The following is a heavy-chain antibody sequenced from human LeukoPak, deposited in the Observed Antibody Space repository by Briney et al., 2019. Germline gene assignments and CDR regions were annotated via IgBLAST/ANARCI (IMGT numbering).Heavy chain of an antibody. CDR3: ATKQWLAPPPDS. CDR1: GFTFSKYW. Sequence: GGSLRLSCAASGFTFSKYWMLWVRQAPGKGLESVSRINTDGTVTTYADSVKGRFTVSRDNADNTMFLQMNSVRDEDTAMYYCATKQWLAPPPDSWGQGTPVTVSS. V-gene: IGHV3-74*01. D-gene: IGHD6-19*01. CDR2: INTDGTVT. J-gene: IGHJ4*02.